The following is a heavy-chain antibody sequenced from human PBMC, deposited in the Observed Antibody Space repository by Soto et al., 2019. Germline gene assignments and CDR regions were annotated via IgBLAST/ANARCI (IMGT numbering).Heavy chain of an antibody. CDR3: ARVPPIYYYGSGSYVGPNWFDP. CDR1: GYTFTSYG. J-gene: IGHJ5*02. CDR2: ISAYNGNT. D-gene: IGHD3-10*01. V-gene: IGHV1-18*01. Sequence: QVQLVRSGAEVKKPGASVKVSCKASGYTFTSYGISWVRQAPGQGLEWMGWISAYNGNTNYAQKLQGRVTMTTDTSTSTAYMELRSLRSDDTAVYYCARVPPIYYYGSGSYVGPNWFDPWGQGTLVTVSS.